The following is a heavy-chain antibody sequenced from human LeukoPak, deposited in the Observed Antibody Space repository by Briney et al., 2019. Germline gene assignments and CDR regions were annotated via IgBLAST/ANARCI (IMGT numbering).Heavy chain of an antibody. V-gene: IGHV1-18*01. CDR2: ISPYNGNT. Sequence: ASVKVSCKTSGYTFVSNGLSWVRQAPGQGLEWMGWISPYNGNTNYAQKFQGRVTMTTDTSTSTAYMELRSLRSDDTAVYYCARNRWEPEGTDAFDIWGQGTMVSVSS. D-gene: IGHD1-14*01. J-gene: IGHJ3*02. CDR3: ARNRWEPEGTDAFDI. CDR1: GYTFVSNG.